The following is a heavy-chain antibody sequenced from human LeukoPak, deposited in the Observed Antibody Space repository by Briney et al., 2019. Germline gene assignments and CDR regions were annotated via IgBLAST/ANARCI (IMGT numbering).Heavy chain of an antibody. V-gene: IGHV3-15*01. Sequence: GGSLRLSCAAYGFSFSTFAMSWVRQAPGKGLEWVGRIKSKTDGGTTGYAAPVKGRFTISRDDSKNTLYLQMNSLKTADTAVYYCTTAGMGVHDAFDIWGQGTMVTVSS. CDR2: IKSKTDGGTT. D-gene: IGHD3-16*01. CDR1: GFSFSTFA. J-gene: IGHJ3*02. CDR3: TTAGMGVHDAFDI.